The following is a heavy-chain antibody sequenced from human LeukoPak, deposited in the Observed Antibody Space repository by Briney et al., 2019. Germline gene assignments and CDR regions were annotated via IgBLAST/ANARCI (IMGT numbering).Heavy chain of an antibody. D-gene: IGHD4-17*01. CDR2: INPGGFDK. Sequence: GGSLRLSCVASGFTFSGHWMTWVRQAPGKGLEWVGNINPGGFDKFYVDSVKGRFTMSRDNARNSLYLQMDSLRAEDTAVYYCARLKGTTSVFDYWGQGTLATVSS. CDR3: ARLKGTTSVFDY. J-gene: IGHJ4*02. CDR1: GFTFSGHW. V-gene: IGHV3-7*03.